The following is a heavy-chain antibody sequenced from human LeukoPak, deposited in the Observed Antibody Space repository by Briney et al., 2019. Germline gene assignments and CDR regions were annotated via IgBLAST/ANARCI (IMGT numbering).Heavy chain of an antibody. J-gene: IGHJ4*02. V-gene: IGHV3-30*18. Sequence: PGVPLTLSCAPSGFTFNSYGIHCVPHAPAKALEWVAVISHDGSNMYYAHSVKRLLTISRDISKNTLYLHMKTQRPEDTAMYYCAKDLRNDWYSATFDYWGQGTLVTVSS. CDR3: AKDLRNDWYSATFDY. CDR1: GFTFNSYG. D-gene: IGHD6-19*01. CDR2: ISHDGSNM.